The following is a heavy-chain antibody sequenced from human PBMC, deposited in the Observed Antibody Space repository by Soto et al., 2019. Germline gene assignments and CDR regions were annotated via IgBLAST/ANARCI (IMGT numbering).Heavy chain of an antibody. CDR1: GYTFTSYA. D-gene: IGHD3-22*01. V-gene: IGHV1-18*01. Sequence: ASVKVSCKASGYTFTSYAISWVRQAPGQGLEWIGWNSPYNGNANYAQELQGRVTMTTDTSTSTAYMELRSLRSDDTAVYYCSRLYDTRGYYYGFRGQGTLVTVSS. J-gene: IGHJ4*02. CDR2: NSPYNGNA. CDR3: SRLYDTRGYYYGF.